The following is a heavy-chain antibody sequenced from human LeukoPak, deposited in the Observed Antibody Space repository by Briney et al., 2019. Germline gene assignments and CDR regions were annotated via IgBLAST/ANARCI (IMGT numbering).Heavy chain of an antibody. J-gene: IGHJ4*02. CDR3: SRVRASGWAALDF. Sequence: GGSLRLSCAASGFTFSSFWMHWVRQAPGKGLVWVSRINSDRSSTNYADNVKGRFTISRDNAKNTRYLQMNSLQAEDTDVNYCSRVRASGWAALDFWGQGTLVTVSS. CDR2: INSDRSST. V-gene: IGHV3-74*01. D-gene: IGHD6-19*01. CDR1: GFTFSSFW.